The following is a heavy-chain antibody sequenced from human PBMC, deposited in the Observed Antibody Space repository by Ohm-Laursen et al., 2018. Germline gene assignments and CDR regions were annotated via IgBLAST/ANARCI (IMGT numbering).Heavy chain of an antibody. CDR2: IWHDGNHK. CDR1: GFTFSSYA. D-gene: IGHD1-26*01. V-gene: IGHV3-33*06. J-gene: IGHJ4*02. Sequence: SSLRLSCAASGFTFSSYAMHWVRQAPGKGLEWVAVIWHDGNHKEYGESVKGRVVISRDNSKNTLFLQMNSLRAEDTAVYYCAKDRERLFDYWGQGTLVTVSS. CDR3: AKDRERLFDY.